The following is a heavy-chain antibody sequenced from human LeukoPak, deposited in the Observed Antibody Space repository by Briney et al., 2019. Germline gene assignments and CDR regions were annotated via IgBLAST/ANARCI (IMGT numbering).Heavy chain of an antibody. V-gene: IGHV1-46*01. CDR2: INPSGSST. CDR1: GYSFTSHY. D-gene: IGHD4-23*01. Sequence: VASVKVSCKASGYSFTSHYMHCVRQAPGQGLEWMGLINPSGSSTLYAQKFQGRVTTTREMSTTTDYMELSSLRSEATAVYYCARDNSVEDFPWWFAPWGRGPLVPVPS. CDR3: ARDNSVEDFPWWFAP. J-gene: IGHJ5*02.